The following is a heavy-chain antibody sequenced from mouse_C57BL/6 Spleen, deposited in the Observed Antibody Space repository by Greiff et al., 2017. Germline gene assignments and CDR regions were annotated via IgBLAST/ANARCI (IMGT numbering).Heavy chain of an antibody. Sequence: VQLQQPGAELVKPGASVKMSCKASGYTFTSYWITWVKQRPGQGLEWIGDIYPGSGSTNYNEKFKSKDTLTVDTSSSTAYMQLSSLTSEDSAVYYCARWGSSVPYAMDYWGQGTSVTVSS. V-gene: IGHV1-55*01. CDR2: IYPGSGST. J-gene: IGHJ4*01. CDR1: GYTFTSYW. CDR3: ARWGSSVPYAMDY. D-gene: IGHD3-2*02.